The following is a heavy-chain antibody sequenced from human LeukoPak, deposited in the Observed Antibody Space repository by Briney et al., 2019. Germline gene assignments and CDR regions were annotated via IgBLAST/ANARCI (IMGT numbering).Heavy chain of an antibody. CDR2: IKSKTDGGTT. Sequence: GGSLRLSCAASGFTFSNAWMSWVRQAPGKGLEWVGCIKSKTDGGTTDYAAPVKGRFTISRDDSKNTLYLQMNSLKTEDTAVYYCTTEMATTESDYWGQGTLVTVSS. V-gene: IGHV3-15*01. D-gene: IGHD5-12*01. CDR1: GFTFSNAW. J-gene: IGHJ4*02. CDR3: TTEMATTESDY.